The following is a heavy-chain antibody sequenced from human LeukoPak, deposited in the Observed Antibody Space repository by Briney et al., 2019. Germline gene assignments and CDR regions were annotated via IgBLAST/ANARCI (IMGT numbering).Heavy chain of an antibody. CDR2: INHSGSP. CDR1: GGSFSGYY. J-gene: IGHJ4*02. Sequence: PSETLSLTCAVYGGSFSGYYWSWIRQPPGKGLEWIGEINHSGSPNYNPSLKSRVTISVDTSTNQFSLKRSSVTAADTAVYYCASARGGSYYGLTWGQGTLVTVSS. D-gene: IGHD1-26*01. V-gene: IGHV4-34*01. CDR3: ASARGGSYYGLT.